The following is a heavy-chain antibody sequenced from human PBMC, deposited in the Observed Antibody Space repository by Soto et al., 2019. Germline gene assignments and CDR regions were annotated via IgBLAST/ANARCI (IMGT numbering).Heavy chain of an antibody. V-gene: IGHV3-23*01. CDR2: ISGSGGST. CDR1: GFTFSSYA. CDR3: AKGRYHGSGRYNWFDP. J-gene: IGHJ5*02. Sequence: GGSLRLSCAASGFTFSSYAMSWVRQAPGKGLEWVSAISGSGGSTYYADSVKGRFTISRDNSKNTLYLQMNSLRAEDTAVYYCAKGRYHGSGRYNWFDPWGQGTLVTSPQ. D-gene: IGHD3-10*01.